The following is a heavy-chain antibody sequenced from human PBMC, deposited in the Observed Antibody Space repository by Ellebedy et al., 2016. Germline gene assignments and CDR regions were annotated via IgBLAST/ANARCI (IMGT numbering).Heavy chain of an antibody. V-gene: IGHV1-69*13. Sequence: SVKVSCXASGGTFSSYAISWVRQAPGQGLEWMGGIIPIFGTANYAQKFQGRVTITADESTSTAYMELSSLRSEDTAVYYCARVRVTTVTTGSSNYYYYGMDVWGQGTTVTVSS. CDR2: IIPIFGTA. D-gene: IGHD4-17*01. J-gene: IGHJ6*02. CDR1: GGTFSSYA. CDR3: ARVRVTTVTTGSSNYYYYGMDV.